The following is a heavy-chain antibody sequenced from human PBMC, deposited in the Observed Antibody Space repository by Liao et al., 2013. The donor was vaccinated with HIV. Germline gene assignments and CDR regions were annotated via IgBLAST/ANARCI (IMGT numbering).Heavy chain of an antibody. CDR1: GDLIRRDNYY. CDR2: INHSGST. J-gene: IGHJ2*01. D-gene: IGHD1-26*01. Sequence: QVRLQESGPGLVKPSQTLSLTCTVSGDLIRRDNYYWTWIRQPAGTGLEWIGEINHSGSTNYNPSLKSRVTISVDTSKNQFSLKLSSVTAADTAVYYCARVQWXPAPNWYSDLWGRGTLVIVSS. CDR3: ARVQWXPAPNWYSDL. V-gene: IGHV4-61*02.